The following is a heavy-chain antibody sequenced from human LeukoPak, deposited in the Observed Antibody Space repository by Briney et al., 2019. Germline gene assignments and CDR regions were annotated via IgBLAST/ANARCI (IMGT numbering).Heavy chain of an antibody. CDR3: ARVTHDYGDSRAPSGRAYYYGMDV. D-gene: IGHD4-17*01. Sequence: ASVKVSCKASGYTFTSYGISWVRQAPGQGLEWMGWISAYNGNTNYAQKLQGRVTMTTDTSTSTAYMELRSLRSDDTAVYYCARVTHDYGDSRAPSGRAYYYGMDVWGQGTTVTVSS. CDR1: GYTFTSYG. CDR2: ISAYNGNT. V-gene: IGHV1-18*01. J-gene: IGHJ6*02.